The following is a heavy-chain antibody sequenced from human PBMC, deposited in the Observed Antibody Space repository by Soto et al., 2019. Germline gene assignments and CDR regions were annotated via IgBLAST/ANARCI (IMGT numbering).Heavy chain of an antibody. D-gene: IGHD1-20*01. CDR2: IKPKTEGGST. J-gene: IGHJ5*02. V-gene: IGHV3-15*07. CDR3: ATGSISGVKNNWFDP. Sequence: PGGSLRLSCAASGFTFSNAWMNWVRQAPGKGLEWVGRIKPKTEGGSTDYAAPVKGRFTISRDDSKNTLYLQMNSLKAEDTAVYYCATGSISGVKNNWFDPWGQGTLVTVSS. CDR1: GFTFSNAW.